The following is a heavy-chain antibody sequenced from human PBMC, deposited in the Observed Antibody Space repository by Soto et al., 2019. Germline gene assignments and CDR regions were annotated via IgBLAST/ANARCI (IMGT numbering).Heavy chain of an antibody. D-gene: IGHD6-6*01. CDR3: ARQGMAARKYFHRYLDV. Sequence: QVHLEESGGGVVQPGRSLRLSCAASGFTFRDYAFHWVRLAPGKGLEWVTLISYDGSSTLFADSVKGRFTISRDNSQKTLYLQMNSLRAEDTAVYYCARQGMAARKYFHRYLDVWGQGTTVIVSS. J-gene: IGHJ6*02. V-gene: IGHV3-30-3*01. CDR1: GFTFRDYA. CDR2: ISYDGSST.